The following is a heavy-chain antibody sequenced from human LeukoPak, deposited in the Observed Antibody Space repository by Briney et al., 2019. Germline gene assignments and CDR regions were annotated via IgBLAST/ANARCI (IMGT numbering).Heavy chain of an antibody. CDR1: GFTFSSYS. J-gene: IGHJ3*02. Sequence: GGSLRLSCAASGFTFSSYSMNWVRQAPGKGLEWVSSISSSSSYIYYADSVKGRFTISRDNAKNSLYLQMNSLRAEDTAVYYCARDLRSGGGLPRTDAFDIWGQGTMVTVSS. CDR2: ISSSSSYI. V-gene: IGHV3-21*01. CDR3: ARDLRSGGGLPRTDAFDI. D-gene: IGHD1-26*01.